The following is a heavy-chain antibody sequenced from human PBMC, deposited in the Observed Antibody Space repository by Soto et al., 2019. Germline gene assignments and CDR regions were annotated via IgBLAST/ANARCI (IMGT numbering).Heavy chain of an antibody. J-gene: IGHJ6*04. Sequence: EVQLVESGGGLVQPGGSLRLSCAASGFTLSGRSMHWVRQAPGKGLVWVSGIDNAGTDSTYADSVKGRFTSSRDNAKNMLYLQMNSPRVEDTAVYYCARGWFGPDVWGKGTMVNVSS. V-gene: IGHV3-74*01. CDR3: ARGWFGPDV. D-gene: IGHD3-10*01. CDR1: GFTLSGRS. CDR2: IDNAGTDS.